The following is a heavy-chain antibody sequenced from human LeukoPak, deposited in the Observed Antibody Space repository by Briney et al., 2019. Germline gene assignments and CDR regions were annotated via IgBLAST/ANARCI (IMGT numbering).Heavy chain of an antibody. J-gene: IGHJ4*02. V-gene: IGHV4-59*08. CDR1: SGSISSYY. CDR2: IYYSGST. CDR3: ARGQAFDY. Sequence: SETLSLTCTVSSGSISSYYWSWIPQPPGKRLEWIGYIYYSGSTNYNPSLKGRVTISVDTSNNQFSLKLTSVTAADTAVYYCARGQAFDYWGQGTLVTVSS.